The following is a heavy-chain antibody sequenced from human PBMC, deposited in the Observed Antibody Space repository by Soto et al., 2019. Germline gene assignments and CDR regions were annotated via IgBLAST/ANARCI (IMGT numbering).Heavy chain of an antibody. CDR3: ARAKEYSSSSVYYGMDV. V-gene: IGHV1-69*06. CDR2: IIPIFGTA. J-gene: IGHJ6*02. CDR1: GGTFSSYA. D-gene: IGHD6-6*01. Sequence: QVQLVQSGAEVKKPGSSVKVSCKASGGTFSSYAISWVRQAPGQGLEWMGGIIPIFGTANYAQKFQGRVMITADKSTSTAYMELSSLRSEDTAVYYCARAKEYSSSSVYYGMDVWGQGTTVTVSS.